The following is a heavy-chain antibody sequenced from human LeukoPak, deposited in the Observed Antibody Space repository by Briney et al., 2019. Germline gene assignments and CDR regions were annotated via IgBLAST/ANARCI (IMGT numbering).Heavy chain of an antibody. CDR3: ARESSGNYYNPLGYMDV. Sequence: SETLSLTCTVPGGSISIYYSNWIRQPAGKGLEWIWRIFTSGITNYDPSLKSRVTMSEDTSKNKFSLNLSSVTAADTAVYYCARESSGNYYNPLGYMDVWGKGTTVTVSS. CDR1: GGSISIYY. V-gene: IGHV4-4*07. CDR2: IFTSGIT. J-gene: IGHJ6*03. D-gene: IGHD3-10*01.